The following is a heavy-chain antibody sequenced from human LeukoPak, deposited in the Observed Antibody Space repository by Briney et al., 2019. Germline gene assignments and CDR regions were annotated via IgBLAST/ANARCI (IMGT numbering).Heavy chain of an antibody. D-gene: IGHD4-11*01. CDR3: ARALQTQRRGSGSYYYYMDV. J-gene: IGHJ6*03. Sequence: SQTLSLTCTVSGGSIRSGSYYWSWIRQPAGKGLEWIGRIYTSGSTNYNPSLKSRVTISVDTSKNQFSLKLSSVTAADTAVYYCARALQTQRRGSGSYYYYMDVWGKGTTVTVSS. CDR2: IYTSGST. CDR1: GGSIRSGSYY. V-gene: IGHV4-61*02.